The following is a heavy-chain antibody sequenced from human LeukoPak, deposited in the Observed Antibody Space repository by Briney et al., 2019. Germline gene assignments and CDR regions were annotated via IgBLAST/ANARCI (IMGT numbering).Heavy chain of an antibody. CDR2: INPSGGST. J-gene: IGHJ4*02. D-gene: IGHD4-17*01. Sequence: ASVKVSCKSSGHTFTSQYIHWVRQAPGQGLEWMGIINPSGGSTTYAQEFQGRVTMTRDTSTSTVYMELSSLRSEDTAVYYCARGYGDYAYWGQGTLVTVSS. CDR1: GHTFTSQY. CDR3: ARGYGDYAY. V-gene: IGHV1-46*01.